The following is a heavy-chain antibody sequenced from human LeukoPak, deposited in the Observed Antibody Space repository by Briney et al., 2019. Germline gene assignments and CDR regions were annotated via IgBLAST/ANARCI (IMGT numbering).Heavy chain of an antibody. Sequence: KSGGSLRLSCAASGFTFSSYSMNWVRQAPGKGLEWVSSISSSSSYICYADSVKGRFTISRDNAKNSLYLQMNSLRAEDTAVYYCARDRDYGDYGMDVWGQGTTVTVSS. CDR3: ARDRDYGDYGMDV. CDR2: ISSSSSYI. V-gene: IGHV3-21*01. D-gene: IGHD4-17*01. J-gene: IGHJ6*02. CDR1: GFTFSSYS.